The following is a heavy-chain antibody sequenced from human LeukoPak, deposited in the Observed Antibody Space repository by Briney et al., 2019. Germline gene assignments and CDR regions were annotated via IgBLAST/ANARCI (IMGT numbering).Heavy chain of an antibody. CDR3: ARGLTSSSWYSRWFDP. CDR1: GFTFSSYE. Sequence: PGGSLRLSCAASGFTFSSYEMNWVRQAPGKGLEWVSYISSSGSTIYYADSVKGRFTIFRDNAKNSLYLQMNSLRAEDTAVYYCARGLTSSSWYSRWFDPWGQGALVTVSS. J-gene: IGHJ5*02. CDR2: ISSSGSTI. D-gene: IGHD6-13*01. V-gene: IGHV3-48*03.